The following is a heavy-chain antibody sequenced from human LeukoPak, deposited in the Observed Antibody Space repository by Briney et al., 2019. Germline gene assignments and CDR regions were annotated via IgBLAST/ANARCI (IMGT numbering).Heavy chain of an antibody. CDR3: ARDSGDSSGYYLAGGGPFDY. J-gene: IGHJ4*02. Sequence: GASVKVSCKASGGTFSSYTISWVRQAPGQGLEWMERIIPILGIANYAQKFQGRVTITADKSTSTAYMELSSLRSEDTAVYYCARDSGDSSGYYLAGGGPFDYWGQGTLVTVSS. CDR1: GGTFSSYT. V-gene: IGHV1-69*04. D-gene: IGHD3-22*01. CDR2: IIPILGIA.